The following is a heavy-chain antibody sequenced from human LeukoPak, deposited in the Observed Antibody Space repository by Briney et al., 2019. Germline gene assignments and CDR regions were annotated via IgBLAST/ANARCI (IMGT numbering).Heavy chain of an antibody. J-gene: IGHJ3*02. Sequence: GGSLRLSCAASGFSFDNYAMNWVRQAPWKGLEWVSSISSSSSYIYYADSVKGRFTISRDNAKNSLYLQMNSLRAEDTAVYYCARAPSTDAFDIWGQGTMVTVSS. V-gene: IGHV3-21*01. CDR2: ISSSSSYI. CDR1: GFSFDNYA. CDR3: ARAPSTDAFDI.